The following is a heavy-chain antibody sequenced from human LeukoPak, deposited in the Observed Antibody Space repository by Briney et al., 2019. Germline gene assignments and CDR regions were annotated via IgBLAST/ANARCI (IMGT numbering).Heavy chain of an antibody. D-gene: IGHD2-2*01. V-gene: IGHV3-20*04. CDR3: ARAALGYCSSTSCYGDY. CDR2: INWNDGST. CDR1: GFTFDDYD. Sequence: GGSLRLSCAASGFTFDDYDMSWVRQAPGKGLEWVSGINWNDGSTGYADSVKGRFTISIDNAKNSLYLQMNSLRAEDTALYYCARAALGYCSSTSCYGDYWGQGTLVTVSS. J-gene: IGHJ4*02.